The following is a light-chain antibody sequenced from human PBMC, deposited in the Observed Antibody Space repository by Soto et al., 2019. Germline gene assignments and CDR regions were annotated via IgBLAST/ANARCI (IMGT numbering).Light chain of an antibody. J-gene: IGKJ1*01. CDR1: QSVSSN. CDR3: QQYNNWPGGS. V-gene: IGKV3-15*01. Sequence: EIVMTQSPATLSVSPGERATLSCRASQSVSSNLAWYQQKPGQAPRLLIYGASTRATCIPARFSGSGSVTEFTLTISSLQTEDFAVYYCQQYNNWPGGSFGQGTKVEIE. CDR2: GAS.